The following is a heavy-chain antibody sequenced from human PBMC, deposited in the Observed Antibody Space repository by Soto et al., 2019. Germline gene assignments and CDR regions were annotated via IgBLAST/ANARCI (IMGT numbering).Heavy chain of an antibody. J-gene: IGHJ6*02. V-gene: IGHV1-69*01. Sequence: QAQLVQSGAEVKKHGSSVNVSCKASGDAFDNYAIHWVRQAPGQGLEWMGGSISYFRKPDYAQKFHDRLTKKEDQCTRTVCMELRSLRSDESALYYYARGEACIDTYSDYYYSNGLDVWGQWMTVNDAS. CDR2: SISYFRKP. CDR1: GDAFDNYA. CDR3: ARGEACIDTYSDYYYSNGLDV. D-gene: IGHD4-17*01.